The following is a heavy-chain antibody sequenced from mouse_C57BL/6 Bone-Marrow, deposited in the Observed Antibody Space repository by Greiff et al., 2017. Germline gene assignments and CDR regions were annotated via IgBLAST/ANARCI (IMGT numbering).Heavy chain of an antibody. Sequence: VQLQQSGPGLVQPSQSLSITCTVSGFSLTSYGVHWVRQSPGKGLEWLGVIWSGGSTDYNAAFISRLSISKDNSKSQVFFKMNSLQADDTAIYYCASYDYGGWFAYWGQGTLVTVSA. CDR1: GFSLTSYG. D-gene: IGHD2-4*01. CDR3: ASYDYGGWFAY. V-gene: IGHV2-2*01. J-gene: IGHJ3*01. CDR2: IWSGGST.